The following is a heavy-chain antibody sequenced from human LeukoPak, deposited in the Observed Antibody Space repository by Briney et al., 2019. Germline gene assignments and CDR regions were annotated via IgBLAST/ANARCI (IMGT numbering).Heavy chain of an antibody. CDR1: GGSISSYY. CDR3: ARDRVVVTDPYYYGMDV. D-gene: IGHD2-21*02. CDR2: IYYSGST. V-gene: IGHV4-59*01. J-gene: IGHJ6*02. Sequence: PSETLSLTCAVSGGSISSYYWSWIRQPPGKGLEWIGYIYYSGSTNYNPSLKSRVTISVDTSKNQFSLKLSSVTAADTAVYYCARDRVVVTDPYYYGMDVWGQGTTVTVSS.